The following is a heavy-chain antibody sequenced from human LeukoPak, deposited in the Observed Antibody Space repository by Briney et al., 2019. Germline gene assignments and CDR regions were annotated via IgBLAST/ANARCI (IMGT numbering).Heavy chain of an antibody. CDR1: GFTFSSYS. CDR2: ISSSSSSTI. V-gene: IGHV3-48*01. D-gene: IGHD3-3*01. Sequence: PGGSLRLSCAASGFTFSSYSMNWVRQAPGKGLEWVSYISSSSSSTIYYADSVKGRFTISRDNAKNSLYLQMNSLRAEDTAVYYCAGGFLEWLTRDYWGQGTLVTVSS. J-gene: IGHJ4*02. CDR3: AGGFLEWLTRDY.